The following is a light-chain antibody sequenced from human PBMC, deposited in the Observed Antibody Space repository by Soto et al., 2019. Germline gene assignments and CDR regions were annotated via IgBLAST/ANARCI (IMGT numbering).Light chain of an antibody. V-gene: IGKV1-5*01. J-gene: IGKJ1*01. CDR2: DAS. Sequence: DIQITHSPSNLSASVLDRVTITFRTSQSITTWLAWFQQKPGKAPKLLIYDASSLDSWVPSRFSGGGSGTEFTLTISSLQPDEFATYYCQQYYSYWTFGQGTKVDIK. CDR3: QQYYSYWT. CDR1: QSITTW.